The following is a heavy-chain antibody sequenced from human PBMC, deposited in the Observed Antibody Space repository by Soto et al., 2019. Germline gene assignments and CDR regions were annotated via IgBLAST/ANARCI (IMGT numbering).Heavy chain of an antibody. J-gene: IGHJ4*02. Sequence: GGTLRLSCAATGFSFAGYALTWVRQAPGKGPEWLSAVSGGGASTYCADSGRGRFSSCIDFCGSRIYLQLNCLTAGDTATYSCANAETFNGYYGGFGGWDQGTRVTVSS. CDR1: GFSFAGYA. V-gene: IGHV3-23*01. CDR3: ANAETFNGYYGGFGG. D-gene: IGHD3-3*01. CDR2: VSGGGAST.